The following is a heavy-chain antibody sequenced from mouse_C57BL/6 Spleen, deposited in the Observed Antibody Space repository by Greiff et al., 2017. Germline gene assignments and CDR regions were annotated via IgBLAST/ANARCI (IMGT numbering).Heavy chain of an antibody. D-gene: IGHD3-2*02. Sequence: VQLQQPGAELVRPGTSVKLSCKASGYTFTSYWMHWVKQRPGQGLEWIGVIDPSDSYTNYNQKFKGKATLTVDTSSSTAYMQLRSLTSEDSAVYYCATAQATTWFAYWGQETLVTVSA. V-gene: IGHV1-59*01. CDR2: IDPSDSYT. CDR3: ATAQATTWFAY. CDR1: GYTFTSYW. J-gene: IGHJ3*01.